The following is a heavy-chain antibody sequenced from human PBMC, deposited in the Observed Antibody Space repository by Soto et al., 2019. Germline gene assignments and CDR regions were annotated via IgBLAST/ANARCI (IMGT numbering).Heavy chain of an antibody. D-gene: IGHD1-20*01. CDR3: ATVHNTSRSFDY. J-gene: IGHJ4*02. Sequence: PGGSLRLSCAASGFPFGENAMSWVRQAPGKGLEWVSGISDSGATTYYADSVRGRFTISRDNSKNTLDLQMSSLRADDTAVYYCATVHNTSRSFDYWGQGTLVTVSS. CDR1: GFPFGENA. CDR2: ISDSGATT. V-gene: IGHV3-23*01.